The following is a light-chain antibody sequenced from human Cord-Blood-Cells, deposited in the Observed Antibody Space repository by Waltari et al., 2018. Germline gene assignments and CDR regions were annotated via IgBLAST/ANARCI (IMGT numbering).Light chain of an antibody. CDR1: QSISSY. J-gene: IGKJ3*01. CDR3: QQSYSGFT. Sequence: DIQMTQSPSSLSASVGDRFTITCRASQSISSYLNWYQQKPGKAPKLLIYAASSLQSGVPSRFSGSGSGTDFTLTISSLQPEDFATYYCQQSYSGFTFGPGTKVDIK. V-gene: IGKV1-39*01. CDR2: AAS.